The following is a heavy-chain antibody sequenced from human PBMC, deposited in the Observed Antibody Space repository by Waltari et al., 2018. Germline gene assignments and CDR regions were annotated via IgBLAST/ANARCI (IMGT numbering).Heavy chain of an antibody. Sequence: QLQLQESGPGLVKPSETLSLTCTVSGGSISSSSYYWGWIRQPPGKGLEWIGSIYYSGSTYYNPSLKVQVTISEDTSKNQFSLKLSSVTAADTAVYYCARTVVVPAAIFSYFQHWGQGTLVTVSS. J-gene: IGHJ1*01. D-gene: IGHD2-2*02. CDR2: IYYSGST. V-gene: IGHV4-39*01. CDR3: ARTVVVPAAIFSYFQH. CDR1: GGSISSSSYY.